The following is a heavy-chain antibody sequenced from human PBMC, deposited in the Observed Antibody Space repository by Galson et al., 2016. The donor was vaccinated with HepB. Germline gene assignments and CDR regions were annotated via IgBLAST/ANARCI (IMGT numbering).Heavy chain of an antibody. V-gene: IGHV4-31*03. J-gene: IGHJ4*02. Sequence: TLSLTCTVSAGTINTHGYFWSWIRQHPERGLEWIGYISDSGSAYLNPSLKSRTTISIDTSQNQFPLDLTSVTAADTALYFCARHGTTVTSAFGFWGQGTRVTVSS. CDR1: AGTINTHGYF. CDR2: ISDSGSA. D-gene: IGHD4-17*01. CDR3: ARHGTTVTSAFGF.